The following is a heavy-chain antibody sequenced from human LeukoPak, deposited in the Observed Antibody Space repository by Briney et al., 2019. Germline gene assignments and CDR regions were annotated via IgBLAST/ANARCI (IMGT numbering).Heavy chain of an antibody. Sequence: GGSLRLSCAASGFTFSGYGMHWVRQAPGKGLEWVAVISYDGSNKYYADSVKGRFTISRDNSKNTLYLQMNSLRADDRAVYYCAKVSSTVLANYYYYGMDVWGQGTTVTVSS. CDR3: AKVSSTVLANYYYYGMDV. CDR1: GFTFSGYG. D-gene: IGHD4-11*01. V-gene: IGHV3-30*18. CDR2: ISYDGSNK. J-gene: IGHJ6*02.